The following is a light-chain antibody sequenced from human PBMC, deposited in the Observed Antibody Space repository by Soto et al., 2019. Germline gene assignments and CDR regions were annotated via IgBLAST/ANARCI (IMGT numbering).Light chain of an antibody. V-gene: IGLV2-14*01. CDR2: EVT. CDR1: RDDIGAYDY. CDR3: NSYTNSSAVV. J-gene: IGLJ2*01. Sequence: QSVLTQPASVSGSPGQSITISCAGTRDDIGAYDYVSWYQQHPGNAPKLLVYEVTNRPSGVSDRFSGSKSGNTASLTISGLQAEDEAHYYCNSYTNSSAVVFGGGTKVTVL.